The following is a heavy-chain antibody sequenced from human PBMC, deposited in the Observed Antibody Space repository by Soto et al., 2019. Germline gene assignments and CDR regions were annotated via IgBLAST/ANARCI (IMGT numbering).Heavy chain of an antibody. CDR2: IKQDGSEK. J-gene: IGHJ4*02. V-gene: IGHV3-7*03. D-gene: IGHD3-3*01. CDR3: AREWFEYYDFWSGLKKTYYFDY. CDR1: GFTFSSYW. Sequence: GGSLRLSCAASGFTFSSYWMSWVRQAPGKGLEWVANIKQDGSEKYYVDSVKGRFTISRDNAKNSLYLQMNSLRAEDTAVYYCAREWFEYYDFWSGLKKTYYFDYWGQGTLVTVSS.